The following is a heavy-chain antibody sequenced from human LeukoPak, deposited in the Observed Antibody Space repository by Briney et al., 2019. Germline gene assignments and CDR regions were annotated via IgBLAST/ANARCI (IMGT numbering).Heavy chain of an antibody. J-gene: IGHJ6*03. CDR3: ARDRGSSSWDAGFRNYMDV. D-gene: IGHD6-13*01. CDR2: IYYSGST. CDR1: GGSISSYY. V-gene: IGHV4-59*01. Sequence: SETLSLTCTVSGGSISSYYWSWIRQPPGKGLEWIGYIYYSGSTNYNPSLKSRVTISVDTSKNQFSLKLSSVTAADTAVYYCARDRGSSSWDAGFRNYMDVWGKGTTVTVSS.